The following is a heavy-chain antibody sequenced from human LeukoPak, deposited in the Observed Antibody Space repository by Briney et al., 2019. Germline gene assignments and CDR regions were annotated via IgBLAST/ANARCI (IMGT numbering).Heavy chain of an antibody. D-gene: IGHD5-12*01. CDR2: ISPSGATI. CDR1: GFTFSDYY. CDR3: ATSSGNDRPYYYYGMDV. Sequence: GGSLRLSCAASGFTFSDYYMSWIRQAPGKGLEWVSYISPSGATISYADSVKGRFTTSRDNAKSSLYLQMNSLRAEDTAVYYCATSSGNDRPYYYYGMDVWGQGTTVTVSS. J-gene: IGHJ6*02. V-gene: IGHV3-11*01.